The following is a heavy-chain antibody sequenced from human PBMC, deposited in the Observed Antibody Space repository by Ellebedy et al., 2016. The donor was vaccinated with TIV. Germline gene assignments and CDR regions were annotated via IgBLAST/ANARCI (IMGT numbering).Heavy chain of an antibody. V-gene: IGHV1-2*04. CDR3: ARDGGSYSDFDY. Sequence: AASVKVSCKASGGTFSSYAISWVRQAPGQGLEWMGWINPNSGGTNYAQKFQGWVTMTRDTSISTAYMELSRLSSDDTAVYYCARDGGSYSDFDYWGQGTLVTVSS. D-gene: IGHD1-26*01. CDR1: GGTFSSYA. J-gene: IGHJ4*02. CDR2: INPNSGGT.